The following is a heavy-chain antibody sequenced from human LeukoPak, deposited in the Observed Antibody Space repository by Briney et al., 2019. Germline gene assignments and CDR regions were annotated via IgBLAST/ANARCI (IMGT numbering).Heavy chain of an antibody. D-gene: IGHD4/OR15-4a*01. CDR3: ARAGGTYGAYGFDS. CDR2: INPNRGGT. CDR1: GYTFTGYY. Sequence: GESLKISCRGSGYTFTGYYMHWVRQAPGQGLEWMGWINPNRGGTNYAQKYQGRVTMTRDTSISTAYMELSSLKSDDTAVYYCARAGGTYGAYGFDSWGQGTLVTVSS. J-gene: IGHJ4*02. V-gene: IGHV1-2*02.